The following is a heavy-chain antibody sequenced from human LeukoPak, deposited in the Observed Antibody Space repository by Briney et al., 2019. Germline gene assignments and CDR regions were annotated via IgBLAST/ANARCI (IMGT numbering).Heavy chain of an antibody. J-gene: IGHJ4*02. CDR3: ARSRSNSRTDFEY. V-gene: IGHV4-39*07. D-gene: IGHD3/OR15-3a*01. CDR1: GDSISTSNFH. CDR2: LDYSGTT. Sequence: SETLSLTCTVSGDSISTSNFHWGWLRQPPGKGLEWLGSLDYSGTTYYNPSLNTRVTLSVDTSKNQISLSLISVTDADRAVYYCARSRSNSRTDFEYWGQGTLVTVSS.